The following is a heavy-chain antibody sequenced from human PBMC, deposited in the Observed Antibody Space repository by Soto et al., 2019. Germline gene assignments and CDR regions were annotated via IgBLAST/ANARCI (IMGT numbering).Heavy chain of an antibody. D-gene: IGHD3-22*01. CDR2: INHSGST. V-gene: IGHV4-34*01. CDR3: ARGRPIITMIVVAVFDY. Sequence: SETLSLTCAVYGGSFSGYYWSWIRQPPGKGLEWIGEINHSGSTNYNPSLKSRVTISVDTSKNQFSLKLSSVTAADTAVYYCARGRPIITMIVVAVFDYWGQGTLVTISS. CDR1: GGSFSGYY. J-gene: IGHJ4*02.